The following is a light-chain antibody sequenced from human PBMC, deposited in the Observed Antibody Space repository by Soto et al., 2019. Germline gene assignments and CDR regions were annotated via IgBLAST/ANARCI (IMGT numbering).Light chain of an antibody. CDR2: DVI. J-gene: IGLJ1*01. V-gene: IGLV2-14*01. CDR3: SSYTTSGNYV. CDR1: TSDVAAYNS. Sequence: QSALTQPASVSGSPGQSITISCTGTTSDVAAYNSVSWYQQYPGKAPKLMIYDVIYRPSGVSNRFSVAKSANTASLTISGLQAEDEADDYCSSYTTSGNYVFGTGTKLTVL.